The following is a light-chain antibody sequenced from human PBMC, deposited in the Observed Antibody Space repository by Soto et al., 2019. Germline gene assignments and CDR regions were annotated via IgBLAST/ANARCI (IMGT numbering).Light chain of an antibody. V-gene: IGKV3-15*01. CDR2: SAS. CDR3: QQYHDWPPLT. CDR1: QSISSN. Sequence: EIVMTQSPATLSVSPGQRVTLSCRASQSISSNLAWYQQKPGQPPRLLFYSASARATGTSARFSASESGTEFSLTISSLQSEEVAIYYCQQYHDWPPLTFGGGTKVQIK. J-gene: IGKJ4*01.